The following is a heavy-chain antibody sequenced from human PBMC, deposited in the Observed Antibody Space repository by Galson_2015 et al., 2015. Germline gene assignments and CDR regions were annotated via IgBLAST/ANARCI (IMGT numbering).Heavy chain of an antibody. D-gene: IGHD2-15*01. Sequence: TLSLTCTVSGGSISSGSYYWSWIRQPAGEGLEWIGRIYTSGSTTYNPSLKSRVTISVDTSKNQFSLKLSSVTAADTAVYYCAREGSSVFPFDPWGQGTLVTVSS. CDR2: IYTSGST. V-gene: IGHV4-61*02. CDR3: AREGSSVFPFDP. CDR1: GGSISSGSYY. J-gene: IGHJ5*02.